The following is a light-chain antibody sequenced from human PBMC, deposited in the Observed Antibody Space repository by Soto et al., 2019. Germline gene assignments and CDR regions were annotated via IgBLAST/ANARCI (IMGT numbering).Light chain of an antibody. CDR1: QSISSC. CDR2: DVS. J-gene: IGKJ3*01. V-gene: IGKV1-5*01. CDR3: QQYNSYLFT. Sequence: DIQMTQSPSTLSASVGDRVTITCRAGQSISSCLAWYQQKPGTAPKLLIYDVSSLESGVLTRFSGSGSGTEFALTISSLQPDDFATYYCQQYNSYLFTFGPGTKVDIK.